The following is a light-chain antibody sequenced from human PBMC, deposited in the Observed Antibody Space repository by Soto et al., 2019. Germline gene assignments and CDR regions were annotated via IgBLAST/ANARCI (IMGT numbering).Light chain of an antibody. V-gene: IGLV2-14*01. CDR2: EVS. J-gene: IGLJ1*01. Sequence: QSVLTQPASVSGSPGQSITISCTGTSSDVGGYNYVSWYQQHPGKAPKLMIYEVSNRPSGVSNRFSGSKSGNTASLTISGLQAEDEADYYCAAWDDSLSGLYVFGTGTQLTVL. CDR1: SSDVGGYNY. CDR3: AAWDDSLSGLYV.